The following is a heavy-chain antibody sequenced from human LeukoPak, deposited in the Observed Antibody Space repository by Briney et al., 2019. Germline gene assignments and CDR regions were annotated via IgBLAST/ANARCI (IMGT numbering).Heavy chain of an antibody. V-gene: IGHV4-59*01. J-gene: IGHJ6*03. CDR3: ARFPGGAEYRHYYYMDV. CDR1: GGSISGYY. CDR2: IYYTGST. D-gene: IGHD1-14*01. Sequence: SGPTLVKPSETLSLTCTVSGGSISGYYWSWIRQPPGKGLEWIGYIYYTGSTSYNPSLKSRVTLSVDTSKNQFSLKLSSVTAADTAVYYCARFPGGAEYRHYYYMDVWGTGTTVTVSS.